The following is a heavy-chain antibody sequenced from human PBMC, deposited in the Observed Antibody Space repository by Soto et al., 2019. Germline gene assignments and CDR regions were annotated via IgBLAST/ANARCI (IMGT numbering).Heavy chain of an antibody. Sequence: SETLSLTCTVSGGSISSGSYYWGWIRQPPGRGLEWIGSIYYSGSTYYNPSLKSRVTISVDTSKHQFSLKLSSVTAADTAVYYCARRASGYSYGVYYFDYWGQGTLVTVS. CDR2: IYYSGST. V-gene: IGHV4-39*01. D-gene: IGHD5-18*01. J-gene: IGHJ4*02. CDR3: ARRASGYSYGVYYFDY. CDR1: GGSISSGSYY.